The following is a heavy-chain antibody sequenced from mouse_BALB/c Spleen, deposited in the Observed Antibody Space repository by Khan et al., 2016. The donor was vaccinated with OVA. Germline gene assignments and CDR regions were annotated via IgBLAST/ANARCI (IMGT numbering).Heavy chain of an antibody. V-gene: IGHV5-6-5*01. D-gene: IGHD2-14*01. J-gene: IGHJ2*01. CDR2: ISSGGIT. CDR1: GFTFSIYV. CDR3: AREDYRYDEDYFDY. Sequence: EVKLEESGGDLVKPGGSLKLSCASSGFTFSIYVMSWVRQTPEKRLEWVASISSGGITYYPDSVKGRFTISSDNARNILYLQMSSLRSEDTAMYYCAREDYRYDEDYFDYWGQGTTLTVSS.